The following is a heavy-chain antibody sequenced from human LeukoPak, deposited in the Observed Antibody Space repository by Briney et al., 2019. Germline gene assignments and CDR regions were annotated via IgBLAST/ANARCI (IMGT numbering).Heavy chain of an antibody. Sequence: GGSLRLSCAASGFTFNSHWMHWVRQGPGKGLVWVSRIGSDGSITSYADSVKGRFTISRDNAKNTLYLQMNSLRAEDTAVYYCATTRFVGSALDYWGQGTLVTVSS. CDR3: ATTRFVGSALDY. V-gene: IGHV3-74*01. D-gene: IGHD1-26*01. J-gene: IGHJ4*02. CDR2: IGSDGSIT. CDR1: GFTFNSHW.